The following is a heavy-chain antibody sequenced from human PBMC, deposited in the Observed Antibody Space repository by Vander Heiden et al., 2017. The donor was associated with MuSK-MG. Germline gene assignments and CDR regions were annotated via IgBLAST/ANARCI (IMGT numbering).Heavy chain of an antibody. Sequence: LIYWDDDKRYSPTLKSRLTITKDTSKNQVVLTMTNMDPVDTATYYCAQRTRGGWFDPWGQGTLVTVSS. D-gene: IGHD3-3*01. CDR3: AQRTRGGWFDP. V-gene: IGHV2-5*02. J-gene: IGHJ5*02. CDR2: IYWDDDK.